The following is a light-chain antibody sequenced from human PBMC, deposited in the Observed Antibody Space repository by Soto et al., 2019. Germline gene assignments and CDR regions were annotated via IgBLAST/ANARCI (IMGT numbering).Light chain of an antibody. Sequence: QSVLTQPASVSGSPGQSITISCTGTSSDVGSYNLVSWYQQHPGKAPKLMIYEVSKRPSGVSNRFSGSKSGNTASLTISGLQAEDEADYYCRSYAGSSTVVFGGGTKLTVL. CDR3: RSYAGSSTVV. V-gene: IGLV2-23*02. CDR1: SSDVGSYNL. CDR2: EVS. J-gene: IGLJ2*01.